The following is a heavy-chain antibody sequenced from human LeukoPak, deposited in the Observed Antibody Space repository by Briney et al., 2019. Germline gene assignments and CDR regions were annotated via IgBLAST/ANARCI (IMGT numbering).Heavy chain of an antibody. Sequence: ASAKVSCKVSGYTLTELSMHWVRQAPGKGLEWMGGFDPEDGETIYAQKFQGRVTMTEDTSTSTAYMELRSLRSDDTAVYYCAREKYDAFDIWGQGTMVTVSS. CDR2: FDPEDGET. CDR1: GYTLTELS. CDR3: AREKYDAFDI. V-gene: IGHV1-24*01. J-gene: IGHJ3*02.